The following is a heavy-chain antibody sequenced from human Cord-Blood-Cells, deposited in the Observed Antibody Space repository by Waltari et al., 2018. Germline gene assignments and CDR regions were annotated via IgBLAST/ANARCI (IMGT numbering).Heavy chain of an antibody. J-gene: IGHJ4*02. V-gene: IGHV3-23*01. CDR3: AKDSDWNSRGPLDY. Sequence: EVQLLESGGGLVQPGASLRLSCVATGFTFRIYAMCLDRQRPGKGLVWVSAISGSGGSTSYADSVKGRFTISRDNSKNPLYLQMNSLRAEDTAVYYCAKDSDWNSRGPLDYWGQRTLVTDSS. CDR1: GFTFRIYA. CDR2: ISGSGGST. D-gene: IGHD1-7*01.